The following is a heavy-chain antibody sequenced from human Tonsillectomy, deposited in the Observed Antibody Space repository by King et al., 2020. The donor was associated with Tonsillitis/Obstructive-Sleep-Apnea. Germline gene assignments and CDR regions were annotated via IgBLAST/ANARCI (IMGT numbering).Heavy chain of an antibody. CDR2: ISSSGTTI. D-gene: IGHD2-15*01. CDR3: ARDVALRRHYFDY. Sequence: DVQLVESGGGLIQPGGSLRLSCAASGFTFSSYEMNWVRQAPGKGLEWVSYISSSGTTIYYADSVKGRFTISRDNAKNSLYLQMNSLRAEDTAVYYCARDVALRRHYFDYWGQGTLVTVSS. CDR1: GFTFSSYE. J-gene: IGHJ4*02. V-gene: IGHV3-48*03.